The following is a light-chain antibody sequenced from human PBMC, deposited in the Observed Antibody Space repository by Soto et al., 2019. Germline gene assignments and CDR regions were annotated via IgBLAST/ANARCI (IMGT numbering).Light chain of an antibody. CDR2: GAS. V-gene: IGKV3-20*01. Sequence: EIVLTQSPGTLSLSPGEGATLSCRASQSVSSTYLAWYQQKPGQAPRLLIYGASSRATGIPDRFSGSGSGTDFTLTISRLEPEDFAVYYCQQYETFGQGTK. CDR1: QSVSSTY. J-gene: IGKJ2*01. CDR3: QQYET.